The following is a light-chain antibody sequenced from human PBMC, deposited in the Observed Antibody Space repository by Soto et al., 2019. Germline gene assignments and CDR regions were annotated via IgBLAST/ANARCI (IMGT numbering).Light chain of an antibody. CDR3: QHYNSYSEA. CDR1: QSISSY. V-gene: IGKV1-39*01. CDR2: AAS. Sequence: DIQMTQSPSSLSASLGDRVTITCRASQSISSYLNWYQQKPGKAPKLLIYAASTLQSGVPSRFSASGSGTDFTLTISSLQPDDFATYYCQHYNSYSEAFGQGTKVDI. J-gene: IGKJ1*01.